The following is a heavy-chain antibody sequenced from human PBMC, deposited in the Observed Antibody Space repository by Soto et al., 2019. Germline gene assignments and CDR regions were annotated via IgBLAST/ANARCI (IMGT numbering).Heavy chain of an antibody. CDR3: ARHVGVPGTRGFDY. Sequence: QVQLQESGPGLVEPSETLSLTCAVSGGSISETYWWSWVRQPPGKGLQWIGETSYRGTAHSNPSLRSRVTLSMDTSRNQISLTLISVTAADSASYYCARHVGVPGTRGFDYWGQGTLVTVSS. J-gene: IGHJ4*02. D-gene: IGHD1-1*01. CDR2: TSYRGTA. CDR1: GGSISETYW. V-gene: IGHV4-4*02.